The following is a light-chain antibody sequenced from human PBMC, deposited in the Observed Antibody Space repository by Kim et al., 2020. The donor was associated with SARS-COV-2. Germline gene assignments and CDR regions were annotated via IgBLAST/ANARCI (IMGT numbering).Light chain of an antibody. CDR3: QQYGGPPRT. J-gene: IGKJ1*01. CDR2: GAS. Sequence: SLSPGDRATLSCRASQSLSGNYLAWYQQKPGQAPRLLIYGASSRATGIPDRFSGSGSGTDFTLTISRLQPEDFAVYYCQQYGGPPRTFGQGTKVDIK. CDR1: QSLSGNY. V-gene: IGKV3-20*01.